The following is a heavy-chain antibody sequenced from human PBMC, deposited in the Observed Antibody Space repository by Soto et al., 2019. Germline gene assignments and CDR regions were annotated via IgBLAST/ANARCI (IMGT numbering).Heavy chain of an antibody. J-gene: IGHJ4*02. CDR3: ARRGSSSWYGY. Sequence: SETLSLTCTVSGGSISNSYWSWIRQSPEKGLEWIGYIYSSRSTNYNPSLNSRVTISVDTSKNQFSLKLSSVTAADTAVYYCARRGSSSWYGYWGQGTLVTVSS. V-gene: IGHV4-59*08. D-gene: IGHD6-13*01. CDR2: IYSSRST. CDR1: GGSISNSY.